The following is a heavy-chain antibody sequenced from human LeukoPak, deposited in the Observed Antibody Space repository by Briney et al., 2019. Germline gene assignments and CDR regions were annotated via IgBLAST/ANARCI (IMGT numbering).Heavy chain of an antibody. J-gene: IGHJ4*02. Sequence: GGSLRLSCEASGFTFSSYWMSWVRQAPGKGLEWVANIKQDGSEKYYLHYLKGRFTISRDNAKSSLYLQMNNLRAEDTAVYYCARDFDCDTCAWHPWLGDYWGQGSLVTVSS. CDR2: IKQDGSEK. D-gene: IGHD3-22*01. CDR3: ARDFDCDTCAWHPWLGDY. CDR1: GFTFSSYW. V-gene: IGHV3-7*01.